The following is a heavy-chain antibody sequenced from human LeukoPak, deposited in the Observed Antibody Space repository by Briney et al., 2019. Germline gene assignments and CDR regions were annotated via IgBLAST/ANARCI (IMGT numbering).Heavy chain of an antibody. J-gene: IGHJ4*02. V-gene: IGHV1-8*01. CDR2: MNPNSGNT. Sequence: ASVNVSCNASGYTFTSYDINWVRQATGQGLEWMGWMNPNSGNTGYAQKFQGRVTMTRNTSISTAYMELSSLRSEDTAVYYCARGISSSWYVRDYWGQGTLVTVSS. CDR3: ARGISSSWYVRDY. D-gene: IGHD6-13*01. CDR1: GYTFTSYD.